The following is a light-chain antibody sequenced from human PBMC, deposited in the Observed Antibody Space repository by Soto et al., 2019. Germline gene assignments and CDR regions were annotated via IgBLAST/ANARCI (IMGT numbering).Light chain of an antibody. V-gene: IGKV3-20*01. Sequence: EIVLTQSPGTLSLSPGERATLSFRASEGVSSSYLAWYQQKPGQPPRLLIYGASSRATGIPDRFSGSGSGTDFTLTITRLEPEDFAVYYCQHYRTSFGGGTKVEI. CDR2: GAS. J-gene: IGKJ4*01. CDR3: QHYRTS. CDR1: EGVSSSY.